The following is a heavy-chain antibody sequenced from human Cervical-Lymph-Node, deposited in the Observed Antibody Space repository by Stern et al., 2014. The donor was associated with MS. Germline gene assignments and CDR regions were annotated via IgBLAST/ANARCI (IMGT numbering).Heavy chain of an antibody. V-gene: IGHV2-70*01. J-gene: IGHJ3*02. CDR3: ARFYSSSSFADAFDI. CDR1: GFSLTTSGMC. Sequence: QVTLKESGPALVKPTQTLTLTCTFSGFSLTTSGMCVSWIRQPPGKALEWLAFIDWDDDKSYNTSLKTRLTISKDTSKNQVVLTMTNMDPVDTATYYCARFYSSSSFADAFDIWGQGTMVTVSS. CDR2: IDWDDDK. D-gene: IGHD6-6*01.